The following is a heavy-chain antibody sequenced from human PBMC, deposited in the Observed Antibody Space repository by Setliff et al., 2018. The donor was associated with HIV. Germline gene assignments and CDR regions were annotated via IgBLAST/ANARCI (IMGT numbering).Heavy chain of an antibody. CDR1: GYTFTDYY. J-gene: IGHJ6*03. CDR3: ARAESLGWYYNYMDV. Sequence: ASVKVSCKASGYTFTDYYMHWVRQAPGQGLEWLGWINPNSGGTNYAQKFQGRVTMTKDTSITTVYMDLSSLTSDDTAVYYCARAESLGWYYNYMDVWGKGTTVTVSS. CDR2: INPNSGGT. D-gene: IGHD1-20*01. V-gene: IGHV1-2*02.